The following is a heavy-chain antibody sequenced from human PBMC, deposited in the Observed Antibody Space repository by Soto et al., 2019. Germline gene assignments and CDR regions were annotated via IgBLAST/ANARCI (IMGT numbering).Heavy chain of an antibody. D-gene: IGHD6-13*01. V-gene: IGHV3-21*01. J-gene: IGHJ5*02. CDR3: AKGYSSGWSVGDFDP. CDR1: GFTFSSYS. CDR2: ISSSSSYI. Sequence: GGSLRLSCAASGFTFSSYSMNWVRQAPGKGLEWVSSISSSSSYIYYADSVKGRFTISRDNSKNSLYLQINSLRAEDTALYYCAKGYSSGWSVGDFDPCGKGSLVTLSS.